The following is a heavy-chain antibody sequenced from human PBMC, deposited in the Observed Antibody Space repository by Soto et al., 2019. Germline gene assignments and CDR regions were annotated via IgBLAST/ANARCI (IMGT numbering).Heavy chain of an antibody. CDR2: ISSSGTI. J-gene: IGHJ3*02. V-gene: IGHV3-48*03. Sequence: LRLSCAASGFTFSSYEMDWVRQAPGKGLEWVAYISSSGTILYADSVKGRFTISRDNADNSLYLQMNSLRAEDTALYYCTKEKSVMYSGYDAFDIWGRGTMVTV. CDR3: TKEKSVMYSGYDAFDI. CDR1: GFTFSSYE. D-gene: IGHD5-12*01.